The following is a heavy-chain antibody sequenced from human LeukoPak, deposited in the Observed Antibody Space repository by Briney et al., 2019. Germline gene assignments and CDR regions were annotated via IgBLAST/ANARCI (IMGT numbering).Heavy chain of an antibody. Sequence: SETLSLTCAVYGGSFSGYYWSWIRQPPGKGLEWNGEINHSGSTNYNPSLKSRVTISVDTSKNQFSLKLSSVTAADTAVYYCARGDIGYCSSTSCYTLDYWGQGTLVTVSS. CDR3: ARGDIGYCSSTSCYTLDY. CDR1: GGSFSGYY. CDR2: INHSGST. D-gene: IGHD2-2*02. J-gene: IGHJ4*02. V-gene: IGHV4-34*01.